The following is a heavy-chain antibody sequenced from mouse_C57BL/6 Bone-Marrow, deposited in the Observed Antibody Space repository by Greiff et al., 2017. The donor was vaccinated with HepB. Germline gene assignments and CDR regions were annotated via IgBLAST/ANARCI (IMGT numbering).Heavy chain of an antibody. Sequence: QVQLQQPGAELVMPGASVKLSCKASGYTFTSYWMHWVKQRPGQGLEWIGEIDPSDSYTNYNQKFKGKSTLAVDKSASTVYMQLSSLTSEDSAIYYYAREEENGHPEGTVGAWFAYWGQGTLVTVSA. CDR2: IDPSDSYT. J-gene: IGHJ3*01. CDR1: GYTFTSYW. V-gene: IGHV1-69*01. CDR3: AREEENGHPEGTVGAWFAY. D-gene: IGHD3-3*01.